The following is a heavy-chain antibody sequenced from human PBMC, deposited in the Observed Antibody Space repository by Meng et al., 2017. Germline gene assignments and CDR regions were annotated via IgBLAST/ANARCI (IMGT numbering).Heavy chain of an antibody. D-gene: IGHD2-2*01. V-gene: IGHV4-34*01. CDR2: INHSGST. CDR1: GGSFSGYY. J-gene: IGHJ4*02. Sequence: GSLRLSCAVYGGSFSGYYWSWIRQPPGKGLEWIGEINHSGSTNYNPSLKSRVTISVDTSKNQFSLKLSSVTAADTAVYYCARGPDIVVVPAASRGNPPFDYWGQGTLVTVSS. CDR3: ARGPDIVVVPAASRGNPPFDY.